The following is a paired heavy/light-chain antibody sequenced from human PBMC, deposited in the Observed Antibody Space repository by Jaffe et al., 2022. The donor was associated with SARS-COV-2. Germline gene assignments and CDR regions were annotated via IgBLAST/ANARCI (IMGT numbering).Light chain of an antibody. CDR2: STS. Sequence: DIEMTQSPSSLSASVGDTVTINCRASHSIAYVSWFQQKPGKAPKVLIYSTSILQSGVSSRFSGSGSWPDFTLTISDLQFEDSATYYCQQTYSPPLTFGGGTRVEIK. CDR1: HSIAY. V-gene: IGKV1-39*01. J-gene: IGKJ4*01. CDR3: QQTYSPPLT.
Heavy chain of an antibody. Sequence: QGHLVESGGGVVQPGGSLRLSCAVSEFTFSRYGMHWVRQAPGKGLQWVAVISSDGTNTYYADPLKGRFTISRDNSKDTLFLQVNDLRTEDTAVYYCARANGAYSYRIESWGQGTLVIVSS. CDR3: ARANGAYSYRIES. CDR1: EFTFSRYG. D-gene: IGHD5-18*01. CDR2: ISSDGTNT. V-gene: IGHV3-30*03. J-gene: IGHJ1*01.